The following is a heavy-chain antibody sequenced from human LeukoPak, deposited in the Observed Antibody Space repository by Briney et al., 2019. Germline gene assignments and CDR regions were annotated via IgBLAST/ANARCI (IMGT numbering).Heavy chain of an antibody. V-gene: IGHV1-69*05. J-gene: IGHJ6*02. Sequence: ASVKVSCKASGGTFSSYAISWVRQAPGQGLEWMGGIIPIFGVANYAQKFQGRVTITTDESTSTAYMELSSLRSEDTAVYYCARVRGSYSYYYYYGMDVWGQGTTVTVSS. CDR3: ARVRGSYSYYYYYGMDV. CDR2: IIPIFGVA. CDR1: GGTFSSYA. D-gene: IGHD1-26*01.